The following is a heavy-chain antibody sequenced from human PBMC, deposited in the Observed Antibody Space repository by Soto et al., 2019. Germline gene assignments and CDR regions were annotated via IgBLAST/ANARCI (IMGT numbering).Heavy chain of an antibody. CDR3: AKEAYIGSYLDY. J-gene: IGHJ4*02. Sequence: QVQLVESGGGVVQPGRSLRLSCAASGFTFSSYGMHWVRQAPGKGLEWVAGISYDGSKKYDADSVKGRFTICRDNSKNTMTLQTNSLRDEDTAVYYCAKEAYIGSYLDYCGQVTLVTVSS. CDR1: GFTFSSYG. CDR2: ISYDGSKK. D-gene: IGHD1-26*01. V-gene: IGHV3-30*18.